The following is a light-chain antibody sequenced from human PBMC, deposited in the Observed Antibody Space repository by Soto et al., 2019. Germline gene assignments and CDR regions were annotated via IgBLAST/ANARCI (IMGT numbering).Light chain of an antibody. CDR2: EGS. Sequence: QSVLTQPASVSGSPGQSITIPCTGTSSDVGSYNLVSWYQQHPGKAPKLMIYEGSKRPSGVSNRFSGSKSGNTASLTISGLQAEDEADYYCCSYAGSSTFLFGGGTKLTVL. CDR1: SSDVGSYNL. J-gene: IGLJ2*01. V-gene: IGLV2-23*03. CDR3: CSYAGSSTFL.